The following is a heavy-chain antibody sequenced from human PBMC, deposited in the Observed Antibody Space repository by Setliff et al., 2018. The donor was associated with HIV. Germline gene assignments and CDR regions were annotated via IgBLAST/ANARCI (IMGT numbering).Heavy chain of an antibody. D-gene: IGHD2-21*01. J-gene: IGHJ5*02. CDR3: ARGGPARVALLYWFDP. Sequence: ASVKVSCKASGYTFINYGINWLRQAPGQGLEWVGWINPYNGNTKYGQKFRGTVTMTRDTTTSTAYLELRRLRSDDTAVYFCARGGPARVALLYWFDPWGQGTLVTVSS. CDR1: GYTFINYG. CDR2: INPYNGNT. V-gene: IGHV1-18*01.